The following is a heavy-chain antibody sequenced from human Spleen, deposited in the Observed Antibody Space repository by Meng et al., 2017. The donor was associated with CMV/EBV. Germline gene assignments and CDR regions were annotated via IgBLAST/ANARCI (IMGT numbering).Heavy chain of an antibody. CDR2: IKSKTNGGTT. V-gene: IGHV3-15*01. J-gene: IGHJ4*02. D-gene: IGHD5-24*01. Sequence: SGFTCSNAWMSWVRQAPGKGLEWVGRIKSKTNGGTTDYAAPVKGRFTISRDDSKNTLYLQMNSLKTEDTAVYYCTTAPEMATTVDYWGQGTLVTVSS. CDR1: GFTCSNAW. CDR3: TTAPEMATTVDY.